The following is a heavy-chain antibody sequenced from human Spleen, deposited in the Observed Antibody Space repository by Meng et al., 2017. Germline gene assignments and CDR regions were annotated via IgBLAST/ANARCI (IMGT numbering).Heavy chain of an antibody. CDR1: GSSSPASG. CDR2: INPKSGDT. D-gene: IGHD6-13*01. V-gene: IGHV1-2*05. Sequence: TRDSVKASCNASGSSSPASGRHWVRRAPGQGLKWMGRINPKSGDTHYAQRFQGRVPITGDPSISTAYMELSGLRSDDTDMYYCARDEDISAAGKLFGDYWGQGTLLTVSS. CDR3: ARDEDISAAGKLFGDY. J-gene: IGHJ4*02.